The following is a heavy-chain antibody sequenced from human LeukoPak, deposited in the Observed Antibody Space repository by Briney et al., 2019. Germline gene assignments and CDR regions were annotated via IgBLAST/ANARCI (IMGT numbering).Heavy chain of an antibody. CDR3: AKPSLYYYDTGGYYRYWYFDL. J-gene: IGHJ2*01. CDR2: IRYDGSKK. D-gene: IGHD3-22*01. V-gene: IGHV3-30*02. CDR1: GFTFSNYA. Sequence: GGSLRLSCAASGFTFSNYAIHWVRQAPGKGLEWVAFIRYDGSKKYYVASVKGRFTISRDNSKNTLYLQMNSLRAEDTAVYYCAKPSLYYYDTGGYYRYWYFDLWGRGTLVTVSS.